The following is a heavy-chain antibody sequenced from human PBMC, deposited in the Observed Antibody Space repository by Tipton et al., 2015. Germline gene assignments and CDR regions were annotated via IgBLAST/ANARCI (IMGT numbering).Heavy chain of an antibody. D-gene: IGHD3-9*01. CDR2: ITHSGST. J-gene: IGHJ4*02. Sequence: TLSLTCTVSGGSISSYYWSWIRQPPGKGLEWIAEITHSGSTNYNPSLKSRVTMSRDTSKNQFSLKLTSVTAADTAVYYCACQDYDSLTRDYQTVDYWGQGTLVTVSS. CDR1: GGSISSYY. V-gene: IGHV4-34*01. CDR3: ACQDYDSLTRDYQTVDY.